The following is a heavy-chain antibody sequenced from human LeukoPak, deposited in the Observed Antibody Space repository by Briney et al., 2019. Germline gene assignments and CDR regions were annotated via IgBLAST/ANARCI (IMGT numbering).Heavy chain of an antibody. CDR3: ASEGYCTNGVCHDAFDI. CDR1: GFTFSSYG. Sequence: GGSLRLSCAASGFTFSSYGMHWVRQAPGKGLEWVAVIWYDGSNKYYADSVKGRFTISRDNSKNTLYPQMNSLRAEDTAVYYCASEGYCTNGVCHDAFDIWGQGTMVTVSS. V-gene: IGHV3-33*01. J-gene: IGHJ3*02. D-gene: IGHD2-8*01. CDR2: IWYDGSNK.